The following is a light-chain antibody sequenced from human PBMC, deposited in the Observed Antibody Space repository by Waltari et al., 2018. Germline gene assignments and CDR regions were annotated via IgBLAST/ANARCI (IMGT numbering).Light chain of an antibody. CDR2: AAS. CDR1: RGITNY. CDR3: QQYDSVPPT. V-gene: IGKV1-27*01. Sequence: DIQMTQSPSSLSASVGDRVTTTCRASRGITNYLVWYQQKPGKVPNLLIFAASTLQSGVPSRFSASGAGSDFTLTISSLQPEDAATYYCQQYDSVPPTFGQGTKVEIK. J-gene: IGKJ1*01.